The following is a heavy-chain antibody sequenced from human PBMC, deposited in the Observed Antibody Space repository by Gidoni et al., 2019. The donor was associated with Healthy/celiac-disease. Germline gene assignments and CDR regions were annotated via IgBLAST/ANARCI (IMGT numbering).Heavy chain of an antibody. CDR1: GSTFSSYA. CDR3: ARTNCSTTSCPKGPLGYFDY. D-gene: IGHD2-2*01. J-gene: IGHJ4*02. V-gene: IGHV3-23*01. CDR2: ISGRGVRT. Sequence: EVQLLESGGGLVQPGGSLRLSCAASGSTFSSYALSWVRQAPGKGLEWVSVISGRGVRTYYEYSVKGRFTISRDNSKNTLYLQMNSLRAGDTAVYYCARTNCSTTSCPKGPLGYFDYWGQGTLVTVSS.